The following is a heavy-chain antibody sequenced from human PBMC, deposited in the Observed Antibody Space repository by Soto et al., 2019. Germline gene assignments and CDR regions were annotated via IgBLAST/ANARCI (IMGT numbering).Heavy chain of an antibody. V-gene: IGHV1-3*01. CDR1: GYTFTSYA. Sequence: ASVKVSCKASGYTFTSYAMHWVRQAPGQRLEWMGWINAGNGNTKYSQKFQGRVTITRDTSASTAYMELSSLRSEDTAVYYCERDHYDSSGYDAFDIWGQGTMVTVSS. J-gene: IGHJ3*02. CDR2: INAGNGNT. D-gene: IGHD3-22*01. CDR3: ERDHYDSSGYDAFDI.